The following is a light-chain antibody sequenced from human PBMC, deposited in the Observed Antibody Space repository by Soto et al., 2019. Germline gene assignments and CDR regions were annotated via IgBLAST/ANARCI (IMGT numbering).Light chain of an antibody. Sequence: DIQLTQSPSSLSASVFDTVTITFLASQTVSRYLNWYQQKSGTAPKLLIYAASTLHSGVPSRFSGRGSGTDFTLTINNLQREDFADYFCQQTYSNLWTFGQGTKVDIK. CDR3: QQTYSNLWT. V-gene: IGKV1-39*01. CDR1: QTVSRY. J-gene: IGKJ1*01. CDR2: AAS.